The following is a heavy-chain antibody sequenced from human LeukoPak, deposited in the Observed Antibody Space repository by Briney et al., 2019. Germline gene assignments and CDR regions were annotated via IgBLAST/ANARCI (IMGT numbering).Heavy chain of an antibody. CDR2: IYYSGST. D-gene: IGHD6-13*01. CDR1: GGSFSGYY. J-gene: IGHJ4*02. Sequence: PSETLSLTCAVYGGSFSGYYWSWIRQPPGKELEWIGYIYYSGSTNYNPSLKSRVTISVDTSKNQFSLKLSSVTAADTAAYYCARVQPMFISRPHFDSWGQGTLVTVSS. V-gene: IGHV4-59*01. CDR3: ARVQPMFISRPHFDS.